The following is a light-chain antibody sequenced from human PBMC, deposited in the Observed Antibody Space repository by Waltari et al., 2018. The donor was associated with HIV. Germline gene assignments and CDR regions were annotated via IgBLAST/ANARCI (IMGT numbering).Light chain of an antibody. J-gene: IGLJ3*02. V-gene: IGLV2-11*01. CDR2: DVS. CDR3: CSYAGSPLRV. Sequence: QSALTQPRSVSGSPGQSVTISCTGTSSDVGGYNSVSWYQQHPGKAPKLMIYDVSKRPSGVPDRFSGSKSGNTASLTISGLQAEDEADYYCCSYAGSPLRVFGGGTKLTVL. CDR1: SSDVGGYNS.